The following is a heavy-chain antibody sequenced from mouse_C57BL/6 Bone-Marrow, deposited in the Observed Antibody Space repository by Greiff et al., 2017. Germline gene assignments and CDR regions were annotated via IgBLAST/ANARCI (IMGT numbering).Heavy chain of an antibody. CDR1: GYTFTSYW. CDR2: IDPSDSYT. CDR3: ARDYFDY. J-gene: IGHJ2*01. V-gene: IGHV1-69*01. Sequence: VQLQQPGAELVMPGASVKLSCKASGYTFTSYWMHWVKQRPGQGLEWIGEIDPSDSYTNYNEKFKGKSTLTVDKSSSTAYMQLSSLTSEDSAVYYCARDYFDYWGQGTTVTVSA.